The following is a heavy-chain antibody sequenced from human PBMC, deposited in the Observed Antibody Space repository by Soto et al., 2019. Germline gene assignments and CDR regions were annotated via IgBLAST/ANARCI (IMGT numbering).Heavy chain of an antibody. CDR3: ARDRPRRDAFDI. V-gene: IGHV4-39*02. J-gene: IGHJ3*02. CDR2: IYYSGST. Sequence: PSETLSLTCTVSGVSISSSIYYWGWIRQPPGKGLEWIGSIYYSGSTYYNPSLKSRVTISVDTSKNQFSLKLSSVTAADTAVYYCARDRPRRDAFDIWGQGTMVTVSS. CDR1: GVSISSSIYY.